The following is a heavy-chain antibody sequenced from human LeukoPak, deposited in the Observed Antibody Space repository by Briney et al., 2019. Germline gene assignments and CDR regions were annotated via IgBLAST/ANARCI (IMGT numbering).Heavy chain of an antibody. V-gene: IGHV3-30*02. D-gene: IGHD1-14*01. CDR1: GFTFSNYG. CDR3: VKDNPLDY. CDR2: IRYDGNNK. Sequence: PGGSLRLSCGASGFTFSNYGMLWVRQAPGKGLEWVAFIRYDGNNKLYADSMKGRFTISRDNSKNTLYPHINSLRAEDTAVYYCVKDNPLDYWGQGTLVTVSS. J-gene: IGHJ4*02.